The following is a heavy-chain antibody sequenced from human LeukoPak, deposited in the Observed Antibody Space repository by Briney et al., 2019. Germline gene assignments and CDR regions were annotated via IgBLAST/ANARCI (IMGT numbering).Heavy chain of an antibody. V-gene: IGHV3-23*01. D-gene: IGHD6-13*01. CDR1: GFTFSSYA. J-gene: IGHJ4*02. CDR3: ANQRSGWYYFDY. CDR2: ISGSGGST. Sequence: GGSLRLSCAASGFTFSSYAMSWVRQAPGKGLEWVSAISGSGGSTYYADSVKGRFTISRDNSKNTLYLQMNSLRAEDTAVYYCANQRSGWYYFDYWGQGTLVTVSS.